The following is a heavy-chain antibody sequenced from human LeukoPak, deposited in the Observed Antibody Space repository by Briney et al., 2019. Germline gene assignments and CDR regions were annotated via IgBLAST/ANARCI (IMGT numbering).Heavy chain of an antibody. CDR3: ARHGSGSPTAYGPVYYYGMDV. V-gene: IGHV1-69*04. CDR2: IIPILGIA. CDR1: GGTFSSCA. Sequence: GASVKVSCKASGGTFSSCAISWVRQAPGQGLEWMGRIIPILGIANYAQKFQGRVTITADKSTSTAYMELSSLRSEDTAVYYCARHGSGSPTAYGPVYYYGMDVWGQGTTVTVSS. D-gene: IGHD3-10*01. J-gene: IGHJ6*02.